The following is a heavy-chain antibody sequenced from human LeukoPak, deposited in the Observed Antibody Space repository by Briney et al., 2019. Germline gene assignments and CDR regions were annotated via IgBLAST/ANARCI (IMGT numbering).Heavy chain of an antibody. V-gene: IGHV4-30-4*01. CDR2: IYYSGST. Sequence: SQTLSLTCTVSGGSISSGDYYWSWIRQPPGKGLEWIGYIYYSGSTYYNPSLKSRVTISVDTSKNQFSLKLSSVTAADTAGYYCARDSRMGGDAFDIWGQGTMVTVSS. J-gene: IGHJ3*02. CDR3: ARDSRMGGDAFDI. D-gene: IGHD3-16*01. CDR1: GGSISSGDYY.